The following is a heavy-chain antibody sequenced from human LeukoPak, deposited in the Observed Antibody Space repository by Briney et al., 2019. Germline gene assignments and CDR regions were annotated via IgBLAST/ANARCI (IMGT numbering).Heavy chain of an antibody. CDR2: INPNSGGT. CDR1: GYTFTGYY. V-gene: IGHV1-2*02. Sequence: ASVKVSCKASGYTFTGYYMHWVRQAPGQELEWMGWINPNSGGTNYAQKFQGRVTMTRDTSISTAYMELSRLRSDDTAVYYCARGSGSYYRTYDYWGQGTLVTVSS. J-gene: IGHJ4*02. D-gene: IGHD1-26*01. CDR3: ARGSGSYYRTYDY.